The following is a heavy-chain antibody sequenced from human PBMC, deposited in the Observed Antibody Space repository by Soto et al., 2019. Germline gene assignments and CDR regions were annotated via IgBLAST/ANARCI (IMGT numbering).Heavy chain of an antibody. Sequence: ASVKVSCKASGYTFTSYDINWVRQATGQGLEWMGWMNPNSGNTGYAQKFQGRVTMTRNTSISTAYMELSSLRSEDTAVYYCARVSPDFWSGYYTGSGWVDYWGQGTLVTVSS. CDR3: ARVSPDFWSGYYTGSGWVDY. D-gene: IGHD3-3*01. V-gene: IGHV1-8*01. CDR1: GYTFTSYD. J-gene: IGHJ4*02. CDR2: MNPNSGNT.